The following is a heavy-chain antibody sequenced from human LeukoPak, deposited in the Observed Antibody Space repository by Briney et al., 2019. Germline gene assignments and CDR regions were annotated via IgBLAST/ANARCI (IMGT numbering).Heavy chain of an antibody. V-gene: IGHV3-53*01. D-gene: IGHD3-22*01. CDR1: EFTVSSNY. CDR3: ARADYYDSRGWYFDL. J-gene: IGHJ2*01. CDR2: IYSGGST. Sequence: GGSLRLSCAASEFTVSSNYMSWVRQAPGKGLEWVSVIYSGGSTYYADSVKGRFTISRDNSKNTLYLQMNSLRAEDTAVYYCARADYYDSRGWYFDLWGRGTLVTVSS.